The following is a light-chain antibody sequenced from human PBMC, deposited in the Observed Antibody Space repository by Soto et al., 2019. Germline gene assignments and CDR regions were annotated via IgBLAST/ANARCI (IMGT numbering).Light chain of an antibody. CDR1: QSVSSSY. CDR2: GAS. CDR3: QQYGSSPQRT. Sequence: EIVLTQSPGPLSLSPGERATHSCRASQSVSSSYLAWYQQKPGQAPRLLIYGASSRATGIPDRFGDSGSGTDFTLTISRLEPEDFAVYYCQQYGSSPQRTFGQGPRWIS. J-gene: IGKJ1*01. V-gene: IGKV3-20*01.